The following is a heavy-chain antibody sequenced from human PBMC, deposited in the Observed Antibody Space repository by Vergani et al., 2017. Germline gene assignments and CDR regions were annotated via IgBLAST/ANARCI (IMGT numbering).Heavy chain of an antibody. CDR3: AKGIPVSVAGPFDY. J-gene: IGHJ4*02. Sequence: EVQLVESGGGLVKPGGSLRLSCAASGFTFSNAWMSWVRQAPGKGLEWVGRIKSKTDGGTTDYAAPVKGRFTISRDNSKNTLYLQMNSLRAEDTAVYYCAKGIPVSVAGPFDYWGQGTLVTVSS. V-gene: IGHV3-15*01. D-gene: IGHD6-19*01. CDR1: GFTFSNAW. CDR2: IKSKTDGGTT.